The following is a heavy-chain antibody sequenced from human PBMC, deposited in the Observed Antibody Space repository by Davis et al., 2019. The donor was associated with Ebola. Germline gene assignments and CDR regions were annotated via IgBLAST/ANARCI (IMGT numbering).Heavy chain of an antibody. J-gene: IGHJ4*02. CDR1: GFTFSSYG. Sequence: GGSLRLSCAASGFTFSSYGMHWVRQASGKGLEWVGRIRSKANSYATAYAASVKGRFTISRDDSKNTAYLQMNSLKTEDTAVYYCTLGGGSGVDYWGQGTLVTVSS. V-gene: IGHV3-73*01. D-gene: IGHD3-16*01. CDR2: IRSKANSYAT. CDR3: TLGGGSGVDY.